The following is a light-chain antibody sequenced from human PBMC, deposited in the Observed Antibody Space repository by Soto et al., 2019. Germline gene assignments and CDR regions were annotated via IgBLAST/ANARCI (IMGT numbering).Light chain of an antibody. CDR2: DVS. J-gene: IGLJ1*01. CDR1: SSDVGGYTY. CDR3: SSYTSSITPYV. Sequence: QSALTQPASVSGSPGQSITISCTGTSSDVGGYTYVSWYQQHPGKAPKLMIYDVSNRPSGVSNRFSGSKSGNTASLTISGLQADDEDDYYCSSYTSSITPYVFGTGTKLTVL. V-gene: IGLV2-14*01.